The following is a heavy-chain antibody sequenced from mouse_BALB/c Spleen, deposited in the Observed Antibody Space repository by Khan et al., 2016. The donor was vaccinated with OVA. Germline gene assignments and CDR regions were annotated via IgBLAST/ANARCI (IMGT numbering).Heavy chain of an antibody. V-gene: IGHV1-69*02. CDR2: IYPSDSYT. Sequence: QVQLQQPGAELVRPGTSVKLSCKASGYTFTNYWISWVKQRPGQGLEWIGNIYPSDSYTNYNQKFKDKATLTVDKSSSTAYMQFSSQTSEDSAVFYCTREGSTVDHFDYRGLGTTLTVSS. CDR3: TREGSTVDHFDY. CDR1: GYTFTNYW. J-gene: IGHJ2*01. D-gene: IGHD1-1*01.